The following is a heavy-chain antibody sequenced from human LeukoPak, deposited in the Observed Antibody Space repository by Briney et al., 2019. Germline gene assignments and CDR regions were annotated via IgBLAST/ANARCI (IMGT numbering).Heavy chain of an antibody. CDR1: GGSISSSSYY. CDR3: ARDAFDI. J-gene: IGHJ3*02. Sequence: SETLSLTCTVSGGSISSSSYYWGWIRQPPGKGLEWIGSIYYSGSTYYNPSLKSRVTISVDTSKNQFSLKLSSVTAADTAVYYCARDAFDIWGQGTMVTVSS. V-gene: IGHV4-39*07. CDR2: IYYSGST.